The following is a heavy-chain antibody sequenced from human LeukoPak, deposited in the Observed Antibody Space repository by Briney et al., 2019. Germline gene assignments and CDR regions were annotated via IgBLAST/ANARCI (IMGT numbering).Heavy chain of an antibody. CDR2: ISYGGST. J-gene: IGHJ4*02. D-gene: IGHD6-13*01. CDR1: GVSFSGYY. Sequence: SETLSLTCAVYGVSFSGYYWNWIRQPPGKGLEWIGSISYGGSTYYNPSLKSRVTISVDTSKNQFSLKLSSVTAADTAVYYCARHPSIDTTWYPAVFDYWGQGTLVTVSS. V-gene: IGHV4-34*01. CDR3: ARHPSIDTTWYPAVFDY.